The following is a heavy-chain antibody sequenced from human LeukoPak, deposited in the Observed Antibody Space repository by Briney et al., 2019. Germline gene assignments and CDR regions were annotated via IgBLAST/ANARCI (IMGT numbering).Heavy chain of an antibody. CDR3: ARDRPLDEVVPAAKAFDY. Sequence: GASVKVSCKASGYTFTSYGISWVRQAPGQGLEWMGWISAYNGNTNCAQKLQGRVTMTTDTSTSTAYMELRSLRSDDTAVYYCARDRPLDEVVPAAKAFDYWGQGTLVTVSS. V-gene: IGHV1-18*01. CDR1: GYTFTSYG. D-gene: IGHD2-2*01. J-gene: IGHJ4*02. CDR2: ISAYNGNT.